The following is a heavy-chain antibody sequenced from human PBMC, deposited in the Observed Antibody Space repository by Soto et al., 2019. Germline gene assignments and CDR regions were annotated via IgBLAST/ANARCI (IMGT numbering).Heavy chain of an antibody. CDR1: CGSISSGGYY. D-gene: IGHD1-26*01. V-gene: IGHV4-31*02. CDR3: ARTIRRDTGSYYFDY. CDR2: IYRSGST. J-gene: IGHJ4*02. Sequence: SETLSLTCTVSCGSISSGGYYWSWIRQHPGKGLEWIGYIYRSGSTYYNPSLKSRVTISVDTSKNQFSLHLSSVTAADTAVFYCARTIRRDTGSYYFDYWGQGTLVTVSS.